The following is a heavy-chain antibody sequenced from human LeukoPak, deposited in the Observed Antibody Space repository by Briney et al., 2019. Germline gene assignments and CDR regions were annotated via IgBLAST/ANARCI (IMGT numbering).Heavy chain of an antibody. CDR3: ARDRLVRDVNYGLDV. J-gene: IGHJ6*02. D-gene: IGHD2-21*01. CDR2: IYPGSGSR. Sequence: ASVKVSCKASGYTFSSYYIHWVRQAPGQGLEWVGIIYPGSGSRSYAQKFQGRVTMTRDTSTSTVYMELSSLRSEDTAVYYCARDRLVRDVNYGLDVWGQGTMVTVSS. CDR1: GYTFSSYY. V-gene: IGHV1-46*01.